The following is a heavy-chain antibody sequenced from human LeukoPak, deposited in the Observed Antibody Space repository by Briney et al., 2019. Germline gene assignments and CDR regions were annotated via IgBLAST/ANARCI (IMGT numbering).Heavy chain of an antibody. V-gene: IGHV1-3*01. D-gene: IGHD6-13*01. CDR3: ARDLGPLDPDPTRQIAAAGIGGY. J-gene: IGHJ4*02. CDR2: INAGNGNT. CDR1: GYTFTSYA. Sequence: GASVKVSCKASGYTFTSYAMHWVRQAPGQRLEWMGWINAGNGNTKYSQKFQGRVTITRDTSASTAYMELSSLRSEDTAVYHCARDLGPLDPDPTRQIAAAGIGGYWGQGTLVTVSS.